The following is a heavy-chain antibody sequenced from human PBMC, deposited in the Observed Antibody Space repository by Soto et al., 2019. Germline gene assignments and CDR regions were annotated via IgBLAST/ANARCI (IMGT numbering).Heavy chain of an antibody. V-gene: IGHV1-69*01. D-gene: IGHD3-10*02. Sequence: QVQLVQSGPEVKKPGSSVKVSCKDSGGLFSSFAISWVRQAPGQGLEWLVGIIPVFGTTNYAEKFQDRVTVTAQESTNTAYMEMTSLRSGDTAVYYCARGGGPYVCFNEFWGQGTLVTVSS. CDR2: IIPVFGTT. J-gene: IGHJ4*02. CDR1: GGLFSSFA. CDR3: ARGGGPYVCFNEF.